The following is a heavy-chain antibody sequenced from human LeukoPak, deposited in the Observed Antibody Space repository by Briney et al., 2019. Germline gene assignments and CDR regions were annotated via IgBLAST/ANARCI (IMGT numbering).Heavy chain of an antibody. D-gene: IGHD4-11*01. CDR3: ACYSVLGRTFDC. CDR1: GASMNEYH. Sequence: SETLSLTCAGFGASMNEYHWSWIRQTPGKGLEWIGHVHHSFSSNFSPSLKSRVTMSMDTSKSQFSLRVTSVTAADTAVYYCACYSVLGRTFDCWSQGTQVTVSS. V-gene: IGHV4-59*01. J-gene: IGHJ4*02. CDR2: VHHSFSS.